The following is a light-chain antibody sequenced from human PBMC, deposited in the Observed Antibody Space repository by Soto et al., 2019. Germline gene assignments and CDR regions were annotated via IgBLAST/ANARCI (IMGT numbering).Light chain of an antibody. Sequence: QSVLTQPPSLFGAPGQRVTISCTGGSSNIGAGFDVHWYQQLPGTAPKLLIFGKNNRPSWVPDRFSGSKSGTSASLAITGLQAEDEGDYYCQSYDSSLSGSIFGGGTKLTVL. CDR3: QSYDSSLSGSI. V-gene: IGLV1-40*01. J-gene: IGLJ2*01. CDR2: GKN. CDR1: SSNIGAGFD.